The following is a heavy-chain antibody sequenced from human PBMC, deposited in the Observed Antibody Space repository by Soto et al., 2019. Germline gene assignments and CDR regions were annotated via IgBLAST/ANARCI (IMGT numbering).Heavy chain of an antibody. D-gene: IGHD6-25*01. CDR2: IKKDGSKK. V-gene: IGHV3-7*05. CDR1: GFAFGDYW. J-gene: IGHJ3*02. CDR3: ARDVSPGSSGYYFDAFDI. Sequence: EVQLVESGGGLVQPGGSLRLSCAASGFAFGDYWMTWVRQAPGKGLEWVANIKKDGSKKSYLDSVRGRFTISRDNTDTSLFLQMNSLRAEDTALYYCARDVSPGSSGYYFDAFDIWGQGTTVTVSS.